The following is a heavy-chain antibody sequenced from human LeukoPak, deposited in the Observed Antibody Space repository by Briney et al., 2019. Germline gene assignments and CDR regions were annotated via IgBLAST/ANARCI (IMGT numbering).Heavy chain of an antibody. V-gene: IGHV4-34*01. Sequence: SETLSLTCAVYGGSFSGCYWSWIRQPPGKGLEWIGEINHSGSTNYNPSLKSRVTISVDTSKNQFSLKLSSVTAADTAVYYCARDRGIAAAGTGNYYYYGMDVWGQGTTVTVSS. J-gene: IGHJ6*02. CDR2: INHSGST. CDR3: ARDRGIAAAGTGNYYYYGMDV. CDR1: GGSFSGCY. D-gene: IGHD6-13*01.